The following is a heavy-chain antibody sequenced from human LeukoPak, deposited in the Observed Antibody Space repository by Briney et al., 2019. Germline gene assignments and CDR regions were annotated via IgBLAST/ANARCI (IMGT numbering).Heavy chain of an antibody. Sequence: PGGSLRLSCAASGFTFSSYGIHWVRQAPARGLEWVAVIGFDGNNKFYADSVKGRFTISRDNSKNTLYLQMNSLRAEDPAVYYCARGSYGAYNYCDYWGQGTLVTVSS. J-gene: IGHJ4*02. D-gene: IGHD4/OR15-4a*01. CDR3: ARGSYGAYNYCDY. CDR1: GFTFSSYG. V-gene: IGHV3-33*01. CDR2: IGFDGNNK.